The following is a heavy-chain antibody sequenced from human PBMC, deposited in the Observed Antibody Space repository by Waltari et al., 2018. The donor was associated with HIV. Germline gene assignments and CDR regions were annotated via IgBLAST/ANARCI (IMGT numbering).Heavy chain of an antibody. J-gene: IGHJ4*02. V-gene: IGHV3-53*01. D-gene: IGHD5-18*01. CDR2: IYSGGST. CDR3: ARDRGDSFFPY. Sequence: EVQRVQSGGGLIQPGGSLRLSCAASGFTVSINYMRWVRQAPGQGLGWVSVIYSGGSTFYADSVQGRFTISRDNAKNTLFLQLNSLRAEDTAVYYCARDRGDSFFPYWGQGTLVTVSS. CDR1: GFTVSINY.